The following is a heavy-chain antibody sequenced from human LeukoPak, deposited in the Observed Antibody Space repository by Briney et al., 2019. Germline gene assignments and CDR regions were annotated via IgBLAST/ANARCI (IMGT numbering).Heavy chain of an antibody. CDR2: IYYSGST. V-gene: IGHV4-59*08. J-gene: IGHJ6*02. D-gene: IGHD3-10*01. CDR3: ARHFTGPGAYTPYFGMDV. CDR1: GGSISSYY. Sequence: PSETLSLTCTVSGGSISSYYWSWIRQPPGKGLEWIGYIYYSGSTSYNPSLKSRVTISVDASKNQFSLKLSSVTAADTAVYYCARHFTGPGAYTPYFGMDVWGQGTTVTVSS.